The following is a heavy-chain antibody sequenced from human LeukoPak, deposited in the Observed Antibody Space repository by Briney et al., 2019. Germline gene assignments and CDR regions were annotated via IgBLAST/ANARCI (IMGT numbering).Heavy chain of an antibody. CDR2: VNLQGST. V-gene: IGHV4-4*02. D-gene: IGHD5-18*01. CDR1: GGSISNTNW. Sequence: PSGTLSLTCGVSGGSISNTNWWTWFRQPPGKGLEWIGEVNLQGSTNYNPSLKSRVAISVDKSENHISLKLTSVTAADTAVYYCARHVGYGNNWFDPWGQGTLVTVSS. CDR3: ARHVGYGNNWFDP. J-gene: IGHJ5*02.